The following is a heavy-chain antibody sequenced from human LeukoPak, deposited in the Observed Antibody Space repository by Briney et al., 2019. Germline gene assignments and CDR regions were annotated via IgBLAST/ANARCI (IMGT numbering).Heavy chain of an antibody. CDR2: IIPIFGTA. J-gene: IGHJ4*02. V-gene: IGHV1-69*05. CDR1: GGTFSSYA. CDR3: ARDPLGPNGY. D-gene: IGHD4/OR15-4a*01. Sequence: SVKVSCKASGGTFSSYAISWVRQAPGQGLEWMGRIIPIFGTANYAQKFQGRVTITTDESTSTAYMELSCLRSEDTAVYYCARDPLGPNGYWGQGTLVTVSS.